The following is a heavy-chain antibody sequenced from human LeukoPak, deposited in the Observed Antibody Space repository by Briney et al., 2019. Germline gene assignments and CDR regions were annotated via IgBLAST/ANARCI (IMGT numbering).Heavy chain of an antibody. CDR1: GFTFSSYS. CDR3: ARDSGMATSPGDY. D-gene: IGHD5-24*01. CDR2: ISSSSSYI. J-gene: IGHJ4*02. V-gene: IGHV3-21*01. Sequence: KSGGSLRLSCAASGFTFSSYSMNWVRQAPGKGLEWVSSISSSSSYIYYADSVKGRFTISRDNAKNSLYLQMNSLRAEDTAVYYCARDSGMATSPGDYWGQGTLVTASS.